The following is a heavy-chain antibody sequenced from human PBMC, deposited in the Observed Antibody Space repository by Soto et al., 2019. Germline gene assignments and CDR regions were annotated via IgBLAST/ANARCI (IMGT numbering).Heavy chain of an antibody. CDR1: GGSIRSYY. CDR3: ARHYNILTGYDY. CDR2: IYYSGST. Sequence: PSETLSLTCTVSGGSIRSYYWSWIRQPPGKGLEWIGYIYYSGSTNYNPSLKSRVTISADKSISTAYLQWSSLKASDTAMYYCARHYNILTGYDYWGQGTLVTVSS. J-gene: IGHJ4*02. V-gene: IGHV4-59*08. D-gene: IGHD3-9*01.